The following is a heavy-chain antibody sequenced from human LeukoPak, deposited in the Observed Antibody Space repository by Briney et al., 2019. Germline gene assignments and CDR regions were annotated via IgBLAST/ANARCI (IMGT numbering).Heavy chain of an antibody. V-gene: IGHV4-34*01. CDR1: GGSFSGYY. J-gene: IGHJ4*02. CDR3: ASGMGSSGYPLDY. D-gene: IGHD3-22*01. CDR2: INHSGST. Sequence: SETLSLTCAVYGGSFSGYYWSWIRQPPGKGLEWIGEINHSGSTNYNPSLKSRVTISVDTSKNQFSLKLSSVTAADTAVYYCASGMGSSGYPLDYWGQGTLVTVSS.